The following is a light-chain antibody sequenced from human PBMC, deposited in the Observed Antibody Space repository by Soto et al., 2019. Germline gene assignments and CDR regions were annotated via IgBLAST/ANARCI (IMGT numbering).Light chain of an antibody. CDR2: DAS. V-gene: IGKV3-11*01. Sequence: EIVLTQSPATLSLSPGARATLSCRASQSVSSYLAWYQQKPGQAPRLLIYDASNRATGIPARFSGSGSGTDFTLTISSLETEDFAVYYCQQRSNWLITFGQGTRLEI. J-gene: IGKJ5*01. CDR1: QSVSSY. CDR3: QQRSNWLIT.